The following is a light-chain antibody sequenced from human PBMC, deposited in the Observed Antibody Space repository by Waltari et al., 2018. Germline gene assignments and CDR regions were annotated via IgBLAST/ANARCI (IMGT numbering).Light chain of an antibody. V-gene: IGLV1-40*01. CDR3: QSYDTSLSVV. CDR1: GSHLGAGYD. Sequence: QSVLTQPRSVSGAPGQRVSISCTGSGSHLGAGYDVHWSQQHPGKAPKLRIYGTSTRPTGVPDRFFGSQSGTSASLAITALQAEDEAEYYCQSYDTSLSVVFGGGTKLTVL. CDR2: GTS. J-gene: IGLJ2*01.